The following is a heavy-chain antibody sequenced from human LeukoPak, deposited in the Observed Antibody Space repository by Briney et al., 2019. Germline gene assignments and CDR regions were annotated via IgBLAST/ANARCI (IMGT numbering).Heavy chain of an antibody. CDR1: GYTFTSYA. V-gene: IGHV1-18*01. Sequence: ASVKVSCKASGYTFTSYAMHWVRQAPGQRLEWMGWISAYNGNTKYTQKLQGRVTMTTDTSTSTAFMELRSLRSDDTAVYYCARDRRLDYQLPADYWGQGTQVTVSS. J-gene: IGHJ4*02. D-gene: IGHD2-2*01. CDR2: ISAYNGNT. CDR3: ARDRRLDYQLPADY.